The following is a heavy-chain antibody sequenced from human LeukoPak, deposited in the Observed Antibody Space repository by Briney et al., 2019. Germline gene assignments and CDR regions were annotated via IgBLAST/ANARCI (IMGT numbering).Heavy chain of an antibody. Sequence: ASVKVSCKASGYTFISYAMQWVRQAPGQRLEWMGWINAGNGNTKYSQKFQGRVTITRDTSTTTAYMELSSLRSEDTAVYCCARDYDSSGCHEFFQYWGQGTLVTVSS. CDR2: INAGNGNT. J-gene: IGHJ1*01. CDR1: GYTFISYA. V-gene: IGHV1-3*01. D-gene: IGHD3-22*01. CDR3: ARDYDSSGCHEFFQY.